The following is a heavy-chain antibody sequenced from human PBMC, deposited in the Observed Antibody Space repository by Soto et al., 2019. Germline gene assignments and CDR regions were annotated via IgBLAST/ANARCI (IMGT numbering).Heavy chain of an antibody. Sequence: QVQLQESGPGLVKPSETLSLTCAVLGDSISSYYGMWIRQPPGQGLESIGYLYYGRSANYNPSLKSRVTPAVATTPNQCYLTLRSMTGADTAVYYCALRSMAVVPEYWGQGTLGTVSS. V-gene: IGHV4-59*01. CDR2: LYYGRSA. CDR1: GDSISSYY. CDR3: ALRSMAVVPEY. D-gene: IGHD3-22*01. J-gene: IGHJ4*02.